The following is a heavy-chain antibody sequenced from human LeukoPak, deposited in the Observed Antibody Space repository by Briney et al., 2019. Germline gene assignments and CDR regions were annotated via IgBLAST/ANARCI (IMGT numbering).Heavy chain of an antibody. CDR1: GGSISSSNW. CDR3: ARRPRNSGTYDGPSGLDY. V-gene: IGHV4-4*02. Sequence: SGTLSLTCAVSGGSISSSNWWSWVRQPPGKGLEWIGEINHTGGTNYNPSLKSRVTISGDTSKNQFSLKLSSVTATDTAMYYCARRPRNSGTYDGPSGLDYWGQGTPVTVSS. D-gene: IGHD1-26*01. CDR2: INHTGGT. J-gene: IGHJ4*02.